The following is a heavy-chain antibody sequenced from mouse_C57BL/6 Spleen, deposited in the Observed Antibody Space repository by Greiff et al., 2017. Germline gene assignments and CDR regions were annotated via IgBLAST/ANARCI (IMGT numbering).Heavy chain of an antibody. CDR2: ISNGGGST. Sequence: EVKLMESGGGLVQPGGSLKLSCAASGFTFSDYYMYWVRQTPEKRLEWVAYISNGGGSTYYPDTVKGRFTISRDNAKNTLYLQMSRLKSEDTAMYYCARMELGRGFDYWGQGTLVTVSA. V-gene: IGHV5-12*01. D-gene: IGHD4-1*01. CDR3: ARMELGRGFDY. CDR1: GFTFSDYY. J-gene: IGHJ3*01.